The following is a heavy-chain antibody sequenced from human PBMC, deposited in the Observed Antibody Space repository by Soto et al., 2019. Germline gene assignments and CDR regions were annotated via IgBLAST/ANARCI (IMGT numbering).Heavy chain of an antibody. D-gene: IGHD6-13*01. Sequence: GGSLRLSCAASGFTFSSYAMSWVRQAPGKGLEWVSAISGSGGSTDYADSVKGRFTISRDNSKNTLYLQMNSLRAEDTAVYYCAKDLPSAPPKYSSSWGDFDYWGQGTLVTVSS. J-gene: IGHJ4*02. CDR1: GFTFSSYA. CDR3: AKDLPSAPPKYSSSWGDFDY. CDR2: ISGSGGST. V-gene: IGHV3-23*01.